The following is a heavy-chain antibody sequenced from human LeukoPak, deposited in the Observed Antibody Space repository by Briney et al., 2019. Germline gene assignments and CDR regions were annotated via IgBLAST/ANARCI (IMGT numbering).Heavy chain of an antibody. Sequence: GGSLRLSCAASGFTVSSNYMSWVRQAPGKGLEWVSVIYSGGSTYYADSVKGRFTISRDNSKNTLYLQMNSLRAEDTAVYYCAKGLDYGYYYMDVWGKGATVTVSS. CDR3: AKGLDYGYYYMDV. J-gene: IGHJ6*03. V-gene: IGHV3-53*05. CDR2: IYSGGST. D-gene: IGHD3-10*01. CDR1: GFTVSSNY.